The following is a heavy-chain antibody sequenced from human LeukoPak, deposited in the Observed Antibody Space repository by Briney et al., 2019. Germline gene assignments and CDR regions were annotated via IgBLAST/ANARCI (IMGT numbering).Heavy chain of an antibody. V-gene: IGHV4-4*07. D-gene: IGHD3-10*01. CDR1: GGSISSYY. J-gene: IGHJ3*02. Sequence: SETLSLTCTVSGGSISSYYWRWIRQPAGKGLEWIGRIYTSGSTNYNPSLKSRVTMSVDTSKNQFSLKLSSVTAADTAVYYCARDPLWFGELHTFDIWGQGTMVTVSS. CDR3: ARDPLWFGELHTFDI. CDR2: IYTSGST.